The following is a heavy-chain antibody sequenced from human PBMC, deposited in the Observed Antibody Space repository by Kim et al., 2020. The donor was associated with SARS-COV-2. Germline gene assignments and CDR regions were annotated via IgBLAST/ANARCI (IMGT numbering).Heavy chain of an antibody. Sequence: ASVKVSCKASGYTFTSYAMHWVRQAPGQRLEWMGWINAGNGNTKYSQKFQGRVTITRDTSASTAYMELSSLRSEDTAVYYCARPRVPAAHTHFQHWGQGTLVTVSS. CDR1: GYTFTSYA. J-gene: IGHJ1*01. CDR2: INAGNGNT. D-gene: IGHD2-2*01. CDR3: ARPRVPAAHTHFQH. V-gene: IGHV1-3*01.